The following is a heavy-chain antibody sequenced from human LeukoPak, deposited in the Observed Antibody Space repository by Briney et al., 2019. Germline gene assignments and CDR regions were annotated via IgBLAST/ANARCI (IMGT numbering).Heavy chain of an antibody. Sequence: GRSLRLSCAGSGFTFGGYGMHWFRQTPGKGLEWVAVIAYDGSRAFYADSVKGRFTISRDNSKDTMSVQMDDLRAEDTAVYYCTRYNNDHFDYWGQGTLVTVSS. CDR2: IAYDGSRA. CDR3: TRYNNDHFDY. CDR1: GFTFGGYG. J-gene: IGHJ4*02. D-gene: IGHD1-14*01. V-gene: IGHV3-33*01.